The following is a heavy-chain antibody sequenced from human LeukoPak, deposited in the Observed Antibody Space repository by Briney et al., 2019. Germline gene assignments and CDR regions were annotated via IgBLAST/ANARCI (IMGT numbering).Heavy chain of an antibody. Sequence: ASVKVSCKASGYTFTGYYMHWVRQAPGQGVEWMGWINPNSGGTNYAQKFQGRVTMTRDTSISTAYMELSRLRSDDTAVYYCARLEAGNPFTSFDYWGQGTLVTVSS. CDR1: GYTFTGYY. D-gene: IGHD3-16*01. J-gene: IGHJ4*02. V-gene: IGHV1-2*02. CDR3: ARLEAGNPFTSFDY. CDR2: INPNSGGT.